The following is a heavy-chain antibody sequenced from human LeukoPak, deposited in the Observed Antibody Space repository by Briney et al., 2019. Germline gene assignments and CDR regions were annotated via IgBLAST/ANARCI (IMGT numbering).Heavy chain of an antibody. D-gene: IGHD4-17*01. Sequence: SGGSLRLSCAASGFIFYSYAVSWLRQAPGKGLEWVSAISGSSGSTYYADYVKGRFTISIDNSKNTLYLQMNSPRAEGTAVYYCAKDLSSGSPGNGDPPLWGQGTLVTVHS. J-gene: IGHJ4*02. V-gene: IGHV3-23*01. CDR3: AKDLSSGSPGNGDPPL. CDR2: ISGSSGST. CDR1: GFIFYSYA.